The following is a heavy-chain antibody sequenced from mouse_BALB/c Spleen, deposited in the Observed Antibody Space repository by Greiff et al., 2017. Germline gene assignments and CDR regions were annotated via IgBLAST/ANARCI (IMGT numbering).Heavy chain of an antibody. Sequence: EVQLQQSGAELVKPGASVKLSCTASGFNIKDTYMHWVKQRPEQGLEWIGRIDPANGNTKYDPKFQGKATITADTSSNTAYLQLSSLTSEDTAVYYCARIPSGSIWFAYGGRGTLVTVSA. J-gene: IGHJ3*01. CDR2: IDPANGNT. V-gene: IGHV14-3*02. CDR3: ARIPSGSIWFAY. D-gene: IGHD1-1*01. CDR1: GFNIKDTY.